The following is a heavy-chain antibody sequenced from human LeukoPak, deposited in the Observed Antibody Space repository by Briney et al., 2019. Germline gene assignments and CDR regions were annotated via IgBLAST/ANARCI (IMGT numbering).Heavy chain of an antibody. D-gene: IGHD3-10*01. CDR1: GGSLSSYY. V-gene: IGHV4-59*01. Sequence: PSETLSLTCTVSGGSLSSYYWSWIRQPPGKGLEWIGDIYYSGSTNYNPSPTSRVTISVDTSKNQFSLKLSSVTAADTAVYYCARGSTDYYGSGSYWNNWFDPWGQGTLVTVSS. CDR2: IYYSGST. J-gene: IGHJ5*02. CDR3: ARGSTDYYGSGSYWNNWFDP.